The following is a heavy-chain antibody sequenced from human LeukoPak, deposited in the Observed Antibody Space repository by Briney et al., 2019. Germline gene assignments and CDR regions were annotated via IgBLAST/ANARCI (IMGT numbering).Heavy chain of an antibody. D-gene: IGHD1-7*01. J-gene: IGHJ4*02. Sequence: GASVKVSCKASGGTFSSYAISWVRQAPGQGLEWMGWIIPIFGTANYAQKFQGRVTITTDESTSTAYMELSSLRSEDTAVYYCARGGQYNWNYAPFDYWGQGTLVTVSS. CDR3: ARGGQYNWNYAPFDY. CDR1: GGTFSSYA. CDR2: IIPIFGTA. V-gene: IGHV1-69*05.